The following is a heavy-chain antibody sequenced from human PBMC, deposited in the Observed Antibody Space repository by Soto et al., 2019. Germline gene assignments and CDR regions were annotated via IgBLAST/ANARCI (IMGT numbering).Heavy chain of an antibody. V-gene: IGHV4-39*01. D-gene: IGHD2-2*02. CDR1: GGSISSSSYY. J-gene: IGHJ5*02. CDR3: ARQGGAVVVPAAIAWFDP. Sequence: QLQLQESGPGLVKPSETLSLTCTVSGGSISSSSYYWGWIRQPPGKGLEWIGSIYYSGSTYYNPSLTSRVTISVDTSKNQFSLKLSSVTAADTAVYYCARQGGAVVVPAAIAWFDPWGQGTLVTVSS. CDR2: IYYSGST.